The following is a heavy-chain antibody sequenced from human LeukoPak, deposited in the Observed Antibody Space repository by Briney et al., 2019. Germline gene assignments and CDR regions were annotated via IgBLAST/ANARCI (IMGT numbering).Heavy chain of an antibody. CDR3: AKWCGFGESIAPLDP. Sequence: GGSLRLSCAASGFTFSSYAMSWVRQAPGKGLEWVSAISGSGGSTYYADSVKGRFTISRDNSKNTLYLQMNSLRAEDTAVYYCAKWCGFGESIAPLDPWGQGTLVTVSS. V-gene: IGHV3-23*01. CDR1: GFTFSSYA. D-gene: IGHD3-10*01. J-gene: IGHJ5*02. CDR2: ISGSGGST.